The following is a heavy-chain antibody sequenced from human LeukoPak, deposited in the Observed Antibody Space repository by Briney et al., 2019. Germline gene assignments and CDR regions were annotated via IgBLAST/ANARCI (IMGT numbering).Heavy chain of an antibody. CDR2: ISSSSSYI. Sequence: GSLRLSCAASGFTFSSCSMNWVRQAPGEGLEWVSSISSSSSYIYYADSVKGRFTISRDNAKNSLYLQMNSLRAEDTAVYYCARDAPFVRAGFDRWGQGTLVTVSS. V-gene: IGHV3-21*01. CDR1: GFTFSSCS. CDR3: ARDAPFVRAGFDR. J-gene: IGHJ4*02.